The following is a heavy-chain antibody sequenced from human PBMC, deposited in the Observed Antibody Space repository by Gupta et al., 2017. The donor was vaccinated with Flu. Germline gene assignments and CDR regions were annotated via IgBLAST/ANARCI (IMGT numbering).Heavy chain of an antibody. Sequence: DYAMSWFRQAPGKGLEWVGFIRSKAYGGTTEYAAAVKGRFTISRDDSKSIAYLQMNSLKTEDTAVYYCTRVGSSGWYWFDPWGQGTLVTVSS. V-gene: IGHV3-49*03. D-gene: IGHD6-19*01. CDR3: TRVGSSGWYWFDP. J-gene: IGHJ5*02. CDR1: DYA. CDR2: IRSKAYGGTT.